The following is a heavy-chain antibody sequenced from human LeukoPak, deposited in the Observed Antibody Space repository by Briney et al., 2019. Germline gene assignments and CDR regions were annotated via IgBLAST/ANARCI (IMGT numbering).Heavy chain of an antibody. J-gene: IGHJ4*02. CDR2: IRKKANGYTT. D-gene: IGHD3-9*01. Sequence: GGSLRLSCAASGFTFSDHYMDWVRQAPGKGLEWVGRIRKKANGYTTEYAVSVKGRFTISRDDSKNSLHLQMNSLRTEDTAVYYCARGYYDILTGHHTFDYWGQGILVTVSS. V-gene: IGHV3-72*01. CDR1: GFTFSDHY. CDR3: ARGYYDILTGHHTFDY.